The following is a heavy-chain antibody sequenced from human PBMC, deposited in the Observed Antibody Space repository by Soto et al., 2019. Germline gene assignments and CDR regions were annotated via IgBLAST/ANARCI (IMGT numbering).Heavy chain of an antibody. D-gene: IGHD6-6*01. Sequence: QLQLQESGPGLVKPSETLSLTCTVSGGSISSSSYYWGWIRQPPGKGLEWIGSIYYSGSTYYNPSLKSRVTISVDTSKNQFSLKLSSVTAADTAVYYCARQGQQLGFDYWGQGTLVTVSS. CDR1: GGSISSSSYY. J-gene: IGHJ4*02. CDR3: ARQGQQLGFDY. V-gene: IGHV4-39*01. CDR2: IYYSGST.